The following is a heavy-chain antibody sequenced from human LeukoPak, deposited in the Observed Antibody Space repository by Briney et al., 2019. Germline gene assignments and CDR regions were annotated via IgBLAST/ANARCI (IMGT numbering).Heavy chain of an antibody. CDR3: AKSGGYGLIDY. CDR2: IYYTGNT. D-gene: IGHD1-26*01. J-gene: IGHJ4*02. CDR1: GASISGSGYY. V-gene: IGHV4-39*01. Sequence: SVTLSLTCAVSGASISGSGYYLGWIRQPPGKGLEWIGNIYYTGNTYYNASLQSRVTISIDTSKNQFSLRLNSVTAADTAMYYCAKSGGYGLIDYWGQGTLVTVSS.